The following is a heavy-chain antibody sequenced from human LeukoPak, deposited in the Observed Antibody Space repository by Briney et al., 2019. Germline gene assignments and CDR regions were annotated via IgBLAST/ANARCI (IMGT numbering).Heavy chain of an antibody. D-gene: IGHD7-27*01. J-gene: IGHJ4*02. Sequence: PSETLSLTCAVYGGSFSGYYWSWIRQPPGKGLEWIGEINHSGSTNYNPPLKSRVTISVDTSKNQFSLKLSSVTAADTAVYYCARANPYYFDYWGQGTLVTVSS. CDR2: INHSGST. CDR3: ARANPYYFDY. V-gene: IGHV4-34*01. CDR1: GGSFSGYY.